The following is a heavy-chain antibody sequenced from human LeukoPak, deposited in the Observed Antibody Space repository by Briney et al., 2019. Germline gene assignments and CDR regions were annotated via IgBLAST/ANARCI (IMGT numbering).Heavy chain of an antibody. J-gene: IGHJ4*02. CDR3: ASYGGYSYGQSYYFDY. Sequence: SETLSLTXTVSGGSIRSSSYYWGWIGQPPGKGLEWIGSIYYSGSTYYNPSLKSRVTISVDTSKNQFSLKLSSVTAADTAVYYCASYGGYSYGQSYYFDYWGQGTLVTVSS. CDR1: GGSIRSSSYY. V-gene: IGHV4-39*01. CDR2: IYYSGST. D-gene: IGHD5-18*01.